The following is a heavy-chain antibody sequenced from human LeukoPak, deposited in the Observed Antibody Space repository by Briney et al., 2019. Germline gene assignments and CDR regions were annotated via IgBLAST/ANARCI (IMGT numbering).Heavy chain of an antibody. V-gene: IGHV4-39*01. CDR2: IYYSGNT. J-gene: IGHJ6*02. D-gene: IGHD6-13*01. CDR3: ARHIPLSSWNGWGYYYGMDV. CDR1: GGSISSSSYY. Sequence: SETLSLTCTVSGGSISSSSYYWGWIRQPRGKGLEWIGSIYYSGNTYYNPSLKSRVTISADTSKNQVSLKLSSVTAADTAVYYCARHIPLSSWNGWGYYYGMDVWGQGTTVTVSS.